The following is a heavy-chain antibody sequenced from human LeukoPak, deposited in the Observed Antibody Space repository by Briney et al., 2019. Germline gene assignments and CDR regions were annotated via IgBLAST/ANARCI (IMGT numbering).Heavy chain of an antibody. CDR2: IYYSGTT. CDR3: ASQNSHWGAPFDI. Sequence: EPSETLCLTCTVSGGSLSTDYWSLIRQPPGKGLEWIGNIYYSGTTIYNPSLKSRLTILVDTSNNRFSLRLSSVNAADTAVYYCASQNSHWGAPFDIWGPGTMVTVSS. J-gene: IGHJ3*02. D-gene: IGHD7-27*01. V-gene: IGHV4-59*01. CDR1: GGSLSTDY.